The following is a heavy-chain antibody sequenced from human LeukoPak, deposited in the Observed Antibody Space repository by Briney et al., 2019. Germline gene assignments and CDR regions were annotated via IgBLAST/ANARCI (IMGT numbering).Heavy chain of an antibody. V-gene: IGHV3-66*01. CDR2: IYSGGST. J-gene: IGHJ4*02. CDR1: GFTVSSNY. Sequence: GGSLRLSCAASGFTVSSNYMSWVRQAPGKGLEWVSVIYSGGSTYYADSVKGGFTISRDNSKNTLYLQMNSLRAEDTAVYYCAREVAAAGYYFDYWGQGTLVTVSS. CDR3: AREVAAAGYYFDY. D-gene: IGHD6-13*01.